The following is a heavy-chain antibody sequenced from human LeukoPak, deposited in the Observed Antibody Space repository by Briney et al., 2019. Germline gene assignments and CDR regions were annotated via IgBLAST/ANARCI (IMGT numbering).Heavy chain of an antibody. CDR3: ARRAASTWRFDP. V-gene: IGHV5-51*01. D-gene: IGHD6-13*01. CDR2: FYPGDSDT. Sequence: GESLKISCKGSGYSFTSYWNGWVRQMPGKDLEWMGIFYPGDSDTRYSASSQSQVSISADKSIRTANQQWSSLNASDNAMYNCARRAASTWRFDPWGQGTLVTVSS. J-gene: IGHJ5*02. CDR1: GYSFTSYW.